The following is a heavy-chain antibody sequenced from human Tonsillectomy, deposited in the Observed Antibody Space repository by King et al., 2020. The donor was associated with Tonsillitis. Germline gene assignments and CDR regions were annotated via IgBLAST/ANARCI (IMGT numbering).Heavy chain of an antibody. D-gene: IGHD5-12*01. CDR1: GFTFSSYN. CDR2: ISYSSGYI. J-gene: IGHJ4*02. CDR3: ARDQDSGYVN. Sequence: EVQLVEVGGGLVKPGGSLRLSCSASGFTFSSYNMKWVRQAPGTGLEWVSSISYSSGYIIYADSVKGRFTISRDNAKNSLYLQMNSLRAEDTAVYYCARDQDSGYVNWGQGTLVTVSS. V-gene: IGHV3-21*01.